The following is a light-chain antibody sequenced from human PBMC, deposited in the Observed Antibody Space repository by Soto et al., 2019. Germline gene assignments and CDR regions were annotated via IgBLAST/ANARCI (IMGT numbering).Light chain of an antibody. J-gene: IGLJ2*01. CDR1: SSNIGSFYD. CDR2: GDN. V-gene: IGLV1-40*01. Sequence: QLVLTQPPSVSGAPGQRVTIPCTGSSSNIGSFYDVHWYQQLPGTVPKLLIYGDNNRPSGVPDRFSGSKSGTSASLAITGLQAEDEAAYYCQSYDNSLSHVVFGGGTKLTVL. CDR3: QSYDNSLSHVV.